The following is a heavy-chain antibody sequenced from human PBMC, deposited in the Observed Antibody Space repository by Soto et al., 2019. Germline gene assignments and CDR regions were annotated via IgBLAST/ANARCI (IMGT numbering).Heavy chain of an antibody. J-gene: IGHJ6*02. CDR1: GFTFSSYW. D-gene: IGHD2-15*01. V-gene: IGHV3-7*01. Sequence: EVQLVESGGGLVQPGGSLRLSCAASGFTFSSYWMSWVRQAPGKGLEWVANIKQDGSEKYYVDSVKGRFTISRDNAKNSLYLQMNSLRAEDTAVYYCARELVVVAAYYYYYGMDVWGQGTTVTVSS. CDR2: IKQDGSEK. CDR3: ARELVVVAAYYYYYGMDV.